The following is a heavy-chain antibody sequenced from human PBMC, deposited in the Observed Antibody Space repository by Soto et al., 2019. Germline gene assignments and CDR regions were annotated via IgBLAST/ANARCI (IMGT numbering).Heavy chain of an antibody. V-gene: IGHV3-23*01. Sequence: GGSLRLSCTASGFTFRNYAMNWVRQAPGKGLEWVSAISNSFSEGNTHYADSVKGRFTISRDNDKNTVFLEMNSLRADDTAVYYCAKDAVYSDGLWLMDHWGQGTQVTVSS. CDR2: ISNSFSEGNT. J-gene: IGHJ4*02. CDR1: GFTFRNYA. CDR3: AKDAVYSDGLWLMDH. D-gene: IGHD2-21*02.